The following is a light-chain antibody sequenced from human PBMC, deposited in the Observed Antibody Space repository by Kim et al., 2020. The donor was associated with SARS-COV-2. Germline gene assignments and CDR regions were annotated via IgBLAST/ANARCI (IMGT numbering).Light chain of an antibody. Sequence: QSNTISCTGTSSEVGGYNDGSWYQQHTGKAPKLRIYDVSNRPSGVSNRFSGSKAGNTASLTISGVQAEDEADYYCSAYTSSSTVVFGGGTQLTVL. CDR1: SSEVGGYND. CDR2: DVS. CDR3: SAYTSSSTVV. V-gene: IGLV2-14*03. J-gene: IGLJ2*01.